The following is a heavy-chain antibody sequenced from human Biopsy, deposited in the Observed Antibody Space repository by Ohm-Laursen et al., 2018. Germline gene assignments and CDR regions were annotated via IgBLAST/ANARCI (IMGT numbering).Heavy chain of an antibody. V-gene: IGHV3-11*01. CDR1: GFTFSHYY. Sequence: SLRLSCTASGFTFSHYYMSWIRQAPGKGLEWVSYIGSGGSPPYYADSVKGRFTISRDNSKNTLYLQMNSLRAEDTAVYYCAKDHRSGGTCYSDGPVFDFWGQGTLVTVSS. D-gene: IGHD2-15*01. J-gene: IGHJ4*02. CDR3: AKDHRSGGTCYSDGPVFDF. CDR2: IGSGGSPP.